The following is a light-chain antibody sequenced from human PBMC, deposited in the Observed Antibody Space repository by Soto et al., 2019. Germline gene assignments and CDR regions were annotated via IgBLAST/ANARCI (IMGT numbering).Light chain of an antibody. J-gene: IGKJ1*01. CDR3: QQTYTPPGT. Sequence: XASQRISTYLTWYQQKPGKAPKXXXWDASTLQSGVPSRFSGSGSGTDFTLTISSLQHEDFATYYCQQTYTPPGTFGQGTKVDIK. V-gene: IGKV1-39*01. CDR2: DAS. CDR1: QRISTY.